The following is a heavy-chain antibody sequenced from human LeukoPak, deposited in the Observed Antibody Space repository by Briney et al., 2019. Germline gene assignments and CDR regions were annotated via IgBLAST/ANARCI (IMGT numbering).Heavy chain of an antibody. Sequence: GASVKVSCKASGYTFTSCGISWVRQATGQGLEWMGWMNPNSGNTGYAQKFQGRVTMTRNTSISTAYMELSSLRSEDTAVYYCAREGGDYYGPWGQGTLVTVSS. D-gene: IGHD3-22*01. V-gene: IGHV1-8*02. CDR2: MNPNSGNT. CDR3: AREGGDYYGP. J-gene: IGHJ5*02. CDR1: GYTFTSCG.